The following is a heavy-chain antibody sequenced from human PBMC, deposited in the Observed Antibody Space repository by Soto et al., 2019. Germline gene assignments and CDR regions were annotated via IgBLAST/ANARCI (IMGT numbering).Heavy chain of an antibody. D-gene: IGHD3-10*01. CDR2: IYPGDSDT. V-gene: IGHV5-51*01. Sequence: GESLKISCKGSGYSFTSYWIGWVRQIPGKGPARMGIIYPGDSDTKYSPSFQGQVTISADKSISTAYLQWSSLKASDTAMYYCARHSNYYGSGSYYEYYYYYGMDVWGQGTTVTVSS. CDR1: GYSFTSYW. CDR3: ARHSNYYGSGSYYEYYYYYGMDV. J-gene: IGHJ6*02.